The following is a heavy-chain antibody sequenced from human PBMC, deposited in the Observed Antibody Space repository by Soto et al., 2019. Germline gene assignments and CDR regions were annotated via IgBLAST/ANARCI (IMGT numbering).Heavy chain of an antibody. J-gene: IGHJ3*02. Sequence: SETQSLTCAVADGSISNSYWSWIRQTPGKGLEWIGYILYNGGTNYNPTLKSRVTISVDTSKNQFSLKLSSVTAADTAVYYCARHCYNSGSPRRAFDIWGQGTMVTVSS. D-gene: IGHD3-10*01. CDR1: DGSISNSY. V-gene: IGHV4-59*08. CDR3: ARHCYNSGSPRRAFDI. CDR2: ILYNGGT.